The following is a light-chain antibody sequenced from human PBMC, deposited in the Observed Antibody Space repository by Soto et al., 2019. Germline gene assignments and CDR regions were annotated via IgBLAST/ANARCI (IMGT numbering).Light chain of an antibody. Sequence: EIVLTQSPGTLSLSPGERATLTCRASQSVSGHLAWYQQKPGQAPRLLIYGSSSRATGIPDRFSGSGSGTDFTLTISSLEPEDFAVYHCQQRSNWPPSITFGQGTRLEIK. CDR3: QQRSNWPPSIT. CDR2: GSS. CDR1: QSVSGH. J-gene: IGKJ5*01. V-gene: IGKV3-11*01.